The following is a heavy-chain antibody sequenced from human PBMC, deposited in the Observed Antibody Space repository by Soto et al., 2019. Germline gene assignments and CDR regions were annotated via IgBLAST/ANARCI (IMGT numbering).Heavy chain of an antibody. CDR2: IYYSGST. D-gene: IGHD6-19*01. J-gene: IGHJ5*02. CDR1: GGSISSSSYY. CDR3: ARKQGVAVAAHGWFDP. Sequence: SETLSLTCTVSGGSISSSSYYWGWIRQPPGKGLEWIGSIYYSGSTYYNPSLKSRVTISVDTSKNQFSLKLSSVTAADTAVYYCARKQGVAVAAHGWFDPWGQGTLVTVSS. V-gene: IGHV4-39*01.